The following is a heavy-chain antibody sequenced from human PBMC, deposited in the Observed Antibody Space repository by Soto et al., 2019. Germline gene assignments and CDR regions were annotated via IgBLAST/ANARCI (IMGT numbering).Heavy chain of an antibody. CDR1: GGSFSGYY. CDR3: ARGWGTIFDY. D-gene: IGHD7-27*01. CDR2: INHSGST. J-gene: IGHJ4*02. Sequence: QVQLQQWGAGLLKPSETLSLTCAVYGGSFSGYYWNWIRQPPGKGLEWIGEINHSGSTNYNPSLTGRVTISVDTSKSQFSLKLSSVTAADTAVYYCARGWGTIFDYWGQGTLVTVSS. V-gene: IGHV4-34*01.